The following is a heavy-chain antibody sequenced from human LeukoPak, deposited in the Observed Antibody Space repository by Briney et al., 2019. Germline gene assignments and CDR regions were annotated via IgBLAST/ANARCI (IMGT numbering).Heavy chain of an antibody. D-gene: IGHD3-3*01. CDR3: AKVNFFGRYDFWSGYSRGVYFQH. CDR1: GFTFSSYS. V-gene: IGHV3-21*04. J-gene: IGHJ1*01. CDR2: ISSSSSYI. Sequence: PGGSLRLSCAASGFTFSSYSMNWVRQAPGKGLEWVSSISSSSSYIYYADSVKGRFTISRDNSKNTLYLQMNSLRAEDTAVYYCAKVNFFGRYDFWSGYSRGVYFQHWGQGTLVTVSS.